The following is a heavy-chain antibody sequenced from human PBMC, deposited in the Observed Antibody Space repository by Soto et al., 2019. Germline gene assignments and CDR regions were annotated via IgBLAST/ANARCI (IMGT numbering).Heavy chain of an antibody. CDR3: AKVVRPGEWELPYFDY. D-gene: IGHD1-26*01. V-gene: IGHV3-23*01. CDR2: ISGSGGST. Sequence: EVQLLESGGGLVQPGGSLRLSCAASGFTFSSYAMSWVRQAPGKGLEWVSAISGSGGSTYYADSVKGRFTISRDNSKNTLYRQMNSLRAEDTAVYYCAKVVRPGEWELPYFDYWGQGTLVTVSS. CDR1: GFTFSSYA. J-gene: IGHJ4*02.